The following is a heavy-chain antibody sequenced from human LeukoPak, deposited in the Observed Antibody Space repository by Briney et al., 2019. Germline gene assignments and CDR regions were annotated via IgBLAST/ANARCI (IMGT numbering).Heavy chain of an antibody. J-gene: IGHJ3*02. D-gene: IGHD3-16*02. CDR2: ISGSSSYI. V-gene: IGHV3-21*01. CDR1: GFTFSSYS. Sequence: PGGSLRLSCAASGFTFSSYSLNWVRQAPGKGLEWVSSISGSSSYIYYADSVKGRFTISRHNAKNSLYLQMNSLRAEDTAVYYCARVPEGVIGMKDAFDIWGQGTMVTVSS. CDR3: ARVPEGVIGMKDAFDI.